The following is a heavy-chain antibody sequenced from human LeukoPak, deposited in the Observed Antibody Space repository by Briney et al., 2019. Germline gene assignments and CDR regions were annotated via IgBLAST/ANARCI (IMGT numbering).Heavy chain of an antibody. V-gene: IGHV1-69*13. CDR2: IIPILGTA. Sequence: SVKVSCKASGGTFSSYAISWVRQAPGQGLEWMGGIIPILGTANYAQKFQGRVTITADESTSTAYMELSSLRSEDTAVYYCARGRPGYGDYVVWGQGTLVTVSS. D-gene: IGHD4-17*01. CDR1: GGTFSSYA. CDR3: ARGRPGYGDYVV. J-gene: IGHJ4*02.